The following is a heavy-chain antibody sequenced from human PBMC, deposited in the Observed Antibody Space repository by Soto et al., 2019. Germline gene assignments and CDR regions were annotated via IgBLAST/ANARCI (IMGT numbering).Heavy chain of an antibody. J-gene: IGHJ4*02. D-gene: IGHD3-3*01. CDR1: GFTVSSNY. Sequence: EVQLVESGGSLVQPGGSLRLSCAASGFTVSSNYMSWVRQAPGKGLEWVSVIYSGGSTYYADSVKGRFTIARDNSKNKLYLQMKSLGAEDTAEPYCAASSAVFGVVIILGPRHYCGQGTL. CDR2: IYSGGST. V-gene: IGHV3-66*01. CDR3: AASSAVFGVVIILGPRHY.